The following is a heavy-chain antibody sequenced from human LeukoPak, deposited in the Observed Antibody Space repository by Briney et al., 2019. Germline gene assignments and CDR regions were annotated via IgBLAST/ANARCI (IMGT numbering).Heavy chain of an antibody. CDR2: IRYDGSNK. D-gene: IGHD1-26*01. J-gene: IGHJ4*02. CDR3: AKDSWDEPNFFDY. Sequence: GGSLRPSCAASGFTLSSYGMHWVRQAPGKGLEWVAFIRYDGSNKYYADSVKGRFTISRDNSKNTLYLQMNSPRAEDTAVYYCAKDSWDEPNFFDYWGQGTLVTVSS. V-gene: IGHV3-30*02. CDR1: GFTLSSYG.